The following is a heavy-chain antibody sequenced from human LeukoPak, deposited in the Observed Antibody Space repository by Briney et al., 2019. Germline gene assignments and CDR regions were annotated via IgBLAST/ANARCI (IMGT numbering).Heavy chain of an antibody. J-gene: IGHJ6*03. CDR2: IYYSGST. V-gene: IGHV4-39*07. D-gene: IGHD3-3*01. CDR3: ARALGRYYDFWSGVGSYYYYYYMDV. Sequence: PSETLSLTCTVSGGSISSSSYYWGWIRQPPGKGLEWIGSIYYSGSTYYNPSLKSRVTISVDTSKNQFSLKLSSVTAADTAVYYCARALGRYYDFWSGVGSYYYYYYMDVWGKGTTVTVSS. CDR1: GGSISSSSYY.